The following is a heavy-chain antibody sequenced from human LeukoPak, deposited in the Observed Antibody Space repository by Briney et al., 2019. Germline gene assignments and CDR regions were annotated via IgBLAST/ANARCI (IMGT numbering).Heavy chain of an antibody. J-gene: IGHJ4*02. CDR3: AREEIAVAGTFEY. Sequence: GGSLRLSCAASEFTFNHYAMSWVRQAPGKGLEWVANIKHDGSEKNYVDSVKGRFTVSRDNAKKSLFLQMNSPRAEDTAVYYCAREEIAVAGTFEYWGQGILVTVSS. CDR1: EFTFNHYA. V-gene: IGHV3-7*03. CDR2: IKHDGSEK. D-gene: IGHD6-19*01.